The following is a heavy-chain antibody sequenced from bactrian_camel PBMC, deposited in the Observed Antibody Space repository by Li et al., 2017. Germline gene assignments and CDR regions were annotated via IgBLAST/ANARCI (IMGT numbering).Heavy chain of an antibody. CDR2: ISGGDGST. V-gene: IGHV3S1*01. CDR1: GITSGRHC. Sequence: HVQLVESGGGSVRAGGSLRLSCVASGITSGRHCMAWFRQGPGKEREGVATISGGDGSTYYADSVKGRFTISRDNAKNTLILQMNSLKPEDTALYYCAATHFCRLKYGGTWYYADFGYRGQGGTQVTVS. J-gene: IGHJ6*01. CDR3: AATHFCRLKYGGTWYYADFGY. D-gene: IGHD6*01.